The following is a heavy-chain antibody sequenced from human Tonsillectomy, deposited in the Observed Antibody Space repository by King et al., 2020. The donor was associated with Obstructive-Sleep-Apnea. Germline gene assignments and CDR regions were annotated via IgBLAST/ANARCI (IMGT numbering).Heavy chain of an antibody. J-gene: IGHJ4*02. CDR2: ISHDGNSK. CDR1: GFTFSNFA. D-gene: IGHD6-25*01. Sequence: VQLVESGGGVVQPGGSLRLSCAASGFTFSNFAMHLVRQAPGRGLEGVAVISHDGNSKYYADSVKGRLTISRDSSKNTLLLQKNSLRAEDTAVYYCAKDHGYSGAQYYFDYWGQGTLVTVSS. V-gene: IGHV3-30*18. CDR3: AKDHGYSGAQYYFDY.